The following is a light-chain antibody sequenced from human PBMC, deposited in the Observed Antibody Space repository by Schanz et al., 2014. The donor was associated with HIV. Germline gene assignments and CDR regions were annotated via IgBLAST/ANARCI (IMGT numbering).Light chain of an antibody. Sequence: QSVLTQPPSVSAAPGQKVTISCSGSNSNIGNNYVSWHQQLPGTAPKLLIYDNNRRPSGIPVRFSGSKSGTSATLGITGLQTGDEADYYCGTWDSSLSGGSWVFGGGTKLTVL. CDR3: GTWDSSLSGGSWV. CDR2: DNN. J-gene: IGLJ3*02. V-gene: IGLV1-51*01. CDR1: NSNIGNNY.